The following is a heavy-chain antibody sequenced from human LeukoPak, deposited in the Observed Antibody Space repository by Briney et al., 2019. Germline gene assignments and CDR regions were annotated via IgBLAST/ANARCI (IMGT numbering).Heavy chain of an antibody. V-gene: IGHV4-59*01. D-gene: IGHD3-9*01. Sequence: SETLSLTCTVSGGSISSYYWSWIRQPPGKGLEWIGYIYYSGSTNYNPSPKSRVTISVDTSKNQFSLKLSSVTAADTAVYYCARTPRYFDWSSGAWFDPWGQGTLVTVSS. CDR2: IYYSGST. CDR3: ARTPRYFDWSSGAWFDP. J-gene: IGHJ5*02. CDR1: GGSISSYY.